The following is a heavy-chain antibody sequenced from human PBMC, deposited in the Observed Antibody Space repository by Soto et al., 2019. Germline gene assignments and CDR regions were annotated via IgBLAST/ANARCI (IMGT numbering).Heavy chain of an antibody. Sequence: EASETLSLTCTVSGGSISSGGYYWSWIRQHPGKGLEWIGYIYYSGSTYYNPSLKSRVTISVDTSKNQFSLKLSSVTAADTAVYYCARGAPAITFGGVIVMPAPLLDYWGQGTLVTVSS. CDR2: IYYSGST. V-gene: IGHV4-31*03. CDR3: ARGAPAITFGGVIVMPAPLLDY. J-gene: IGHJ4*02. CDR1: GGSISSGGYY. D-gene: IGHD3-16*02.